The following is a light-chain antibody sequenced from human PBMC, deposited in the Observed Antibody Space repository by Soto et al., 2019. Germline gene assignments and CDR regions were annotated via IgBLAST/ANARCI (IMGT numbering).Light chain of an antibody. CDR1: SGDIGSYNR. Sequence: QSVLTQPASVSGSPGQSITISCTGTSGDIGSYNRVSWYQQHPGKALKLIIYEVTDRPSGVSNRFSGSKSGNTASLTISGLQAEDEAEYYCSSYTNINTRACVFGTGTKVTVL. J-gene: IGLJ1*01. CDR2: EVT. V-gene: IGLV2-14*01. CDR3: SSYTNINTRACV.